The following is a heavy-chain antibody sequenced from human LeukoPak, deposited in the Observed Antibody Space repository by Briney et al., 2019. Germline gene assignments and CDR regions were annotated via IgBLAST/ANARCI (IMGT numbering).Heavy chain of an antibody. Sequence: NPGGSLRLSCAASGFTFINAWMTWVRQAPGQGLEWVGHIKSKTDGGTTDYGAPVKGRFTISRDDSKNTLYLQMNSLKNEDTAVYYCTTWAAWATTRDYWGQGTLVTVSS. CDR3: TTWAAWATTRDY. CDR2: IKSKTDGGTT. J-gene: IGHJ4*02. CDR1: GFTFINAW. V-gene: IGHV3-15*01. D-gene: IGHD5-12*01.